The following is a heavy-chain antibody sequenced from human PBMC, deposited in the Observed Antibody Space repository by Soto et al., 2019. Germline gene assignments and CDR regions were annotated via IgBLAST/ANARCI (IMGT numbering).Heavy chain of an antibody. CDR2: INPSDRTT. CDR3: ASGSSDCFPYFDF. J-gene: IGHJ4*02. V-gene: IGHV1-46*01. CDR1: GYTFISYF. Sequence: ASVKVSCKASGYTFISYFMHWVRQAPGQGLEWMGIINPSDRTTSYAPKFQGRVTIIRDTSATTVYMDLRSLKSEDTAVYHCASGSSDCFPYFDFWGQGTLVTVSS. D-gene: IGHD2-21*02.